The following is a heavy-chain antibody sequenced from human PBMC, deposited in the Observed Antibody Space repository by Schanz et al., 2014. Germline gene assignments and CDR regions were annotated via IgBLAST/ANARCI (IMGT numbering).Heavy chain of an antibody. CDR2: IRYDGSSK. V-gene: IGHV3-30*02. J-gene: IGHJ4*02. D-gene: IGHD3-22*01. CDR3: AKSYDTSGYSGFDY. CDR1: GFTLSTYG. Sequence: QVQLVESGGGVVQPGRSLRLSCTASGFTLSTYGMHWVRQGPGRGLEWVAFIRYDGSSKYYADSVRGRFTISRDDSKNTLYLQMNSLRTEDTAVYFCAKSYDTSGYSGFDYWGQGTLVTVSS.